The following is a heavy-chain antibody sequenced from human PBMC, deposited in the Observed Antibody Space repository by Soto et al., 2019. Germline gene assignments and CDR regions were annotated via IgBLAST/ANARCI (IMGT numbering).Heavy chain of an antibody. CDR1: GFTFSSYS. CDR2: ISSSGSYI. Sequence: EVQLVESGGGLVKPGGSLRLSCAASGFTFSSYSMNWVRQAPGKGLERVSSISSSGSYIYYADSVKGRFTISRDNARNSLYLQMNGLRAEGTAVYYCARDCSSSSCFRAGAFDIWGQGTLVTVSS. J-gene: IGHJ3*02. CDR3: ARDCSSSSCFRAGAFDI. D-gene: IGHD2-2*01. V-gene: IGHV3-21*01.